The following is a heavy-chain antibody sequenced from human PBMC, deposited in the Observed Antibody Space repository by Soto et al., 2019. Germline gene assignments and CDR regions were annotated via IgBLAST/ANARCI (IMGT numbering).Heavy chain of an antibody. Sequence: GGSLSLSCAASGFTFSSYSMTWVRQAPGKGLEWVSSISSSSSYIYYADSVKGRFTISRDNAKNSLYLQMNSLRAEDTAVYYCARELILTGYYQWGQGTLVTVSS. CDR1: GFTFSSYS. J-gene: IGHJ4*02. CDR2: ISSSSSYI. D-gene: IGHD3-9*01. V-gene: IGHV3-21*01. CDR3: ARELILTGYYQ.